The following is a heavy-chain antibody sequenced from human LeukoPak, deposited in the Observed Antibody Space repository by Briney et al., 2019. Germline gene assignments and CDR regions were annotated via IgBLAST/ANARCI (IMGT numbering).Heavy chain of an antibody. D-gene: IGHD5-18*01. CDR3: ARGVDTAMPE. V-gene: IGHV1-8*01. CDR1: GYTFTSCD. J-gene: IGHJ4*02. Sequence: ASVTVSCKASGYTFTSCDINWVRQAPGQGLEWMGWMNPNSGNTGYSQKFQGRVTMTRNTSISTAYMELSSLRSEDTAVYYCARGVDTAMPEWGQGTLVTVSS. CDR2: MNPNSGNT.